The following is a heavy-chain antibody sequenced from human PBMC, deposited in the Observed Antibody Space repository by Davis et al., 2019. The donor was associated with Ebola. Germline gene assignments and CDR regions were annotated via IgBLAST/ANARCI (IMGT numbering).Heavy chain of an antibody. Sequence: GESLKISCAASGFTVSSNYMSWVRQAPGKGLEWVSVIYSGGSTYYADSVKGRFTISRDNSKNTLYLQMNSLRAEDTAVYYCARPTQNYDILTGYYYGMDVWGKGTTVTVSS. V-gene: IGHV3-53*01. J-gene: IGHJ6*04. CDR1: GFTVSSNY. CDR3: ARPTQNYDILTGYYYGMDV. CDR2: IYSGGST. D-gene: IGHD3-9*01.